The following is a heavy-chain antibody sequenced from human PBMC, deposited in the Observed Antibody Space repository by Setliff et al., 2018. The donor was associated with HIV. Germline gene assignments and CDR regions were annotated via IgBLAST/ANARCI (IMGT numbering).Heavy chain of an antibody. D-gene: IGHD3-22*01. J-gene: IGHJ6*03. Sequence: GGSLRLSCAASGFTFSGYRMNWVRQAPGKGLEWVSYISSSSSTIYYADSGKGRCTISRDNSKNTMYLQMNSLRAEDTAVYYCARVRYDSSGQWGKYYMDVWGKGTTVTVSS. V-gene: IGHV3-48*01. CDR3: ARVRYDSSGQWGKYYMDV. CDR2: ISSSSSTI. CDR1: GFTFSGYR.